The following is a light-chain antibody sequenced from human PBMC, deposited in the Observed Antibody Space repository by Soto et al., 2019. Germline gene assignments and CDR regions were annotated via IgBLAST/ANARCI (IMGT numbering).Light chain of an antibody. CDR1: SSDVGGYNY. CDR3: SSYAVSNNFGVV. J-gene: IGLJ2*01. Sequence: QSALTQPPSASGSPGQSVTISCTGTSSDVGGYNYVSWYQQHPGKAPKLMIYEVSKRPSGVPDRFSGSKSGNTASLTVSGLQAEEEADYYCSSYAVSNNFGVVFGGGTTLTVL. V-gene: IGLV2-8*01. CDR2: EVS.